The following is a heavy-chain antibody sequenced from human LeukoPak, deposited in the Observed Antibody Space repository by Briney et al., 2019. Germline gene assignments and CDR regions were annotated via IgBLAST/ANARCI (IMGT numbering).Heavy chain of an antibody. Sequence: SVKVSCKASGGTFSSYAISWVRQAPGQGLEWMGRIIPIFGTANYAQKFQGRVTITTDESTSTAYMELSSLRSEDTAVYYCARALSLVAYYGGDCDRNWYFDLWGRGTLVTVSS. CDR1: GGTFSSYA. D-gene: IGHD2-21*02. CDR2: IIPIFGTA. V-gene: IGHV1-69*05. CDR3: ARALSLVAYYGGDCDRNWYFDL. J-gene: IGHJ2*01.